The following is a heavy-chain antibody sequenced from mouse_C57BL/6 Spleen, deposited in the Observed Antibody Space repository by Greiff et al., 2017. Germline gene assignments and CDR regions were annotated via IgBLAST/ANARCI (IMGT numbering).Heavy chain of an antibody. CDR2: IHPNSGST. D-gene: IGHD3-1*01. Sequence: QVQLQQPGAELVKPGASVKLSCKASGYTFTSYWMHWVKQRPGQGLEWIGMIHPNSGSTNYNEQFKSKATLTVDKSSSTAYMQLSSLTSADSAVEDCASSRGATEGCAYGGQGTLGTVSA. CDR1: GYTFTSYW. J-gene: IGHJ3*01. CDR3: ASSRGATEGCAY. V-gene: IGHV1-64*01.